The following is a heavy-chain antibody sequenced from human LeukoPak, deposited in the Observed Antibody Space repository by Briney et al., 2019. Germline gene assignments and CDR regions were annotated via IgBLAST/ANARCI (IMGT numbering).Heavy chain of an antibody. Sequence: ASVKVSCKVSGYTLSELSMHWVRQAPGKGLEWMGGFDPEDGETIYAQKFQGRVTMTEDTSTDTAYMELSSLRSEDTAVYYCAVGATGPLLPDYWGQGTLVTVSS. CDR1: GYTLSELS. CDR3: AVGATGPLLPDY. CDR2: FDPEDGET. D-gene: IGHD1-26*01. J-gene: IGHJ4*02. V-gene: IGHV1-24*01.